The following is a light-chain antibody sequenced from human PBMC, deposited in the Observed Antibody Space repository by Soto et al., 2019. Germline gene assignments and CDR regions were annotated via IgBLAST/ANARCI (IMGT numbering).Light chain of an antibody. Sequence: QSALAQPSSVSGSPGQSITISCTGTSTDVGGYNYVSWYQHHPGKGPKLIIYEVSNRPSGVSDRFSGSKSGNKASLIISNLEAEDESDYYCGSYTSTDTKFVFGNGTKATV. CDR3: GSYTSTDTKFV. CDR2: EVS. V-gene: IGLV2-14*01. CDR1: STDVGGYNY. J-gene: IGLJ1*01.